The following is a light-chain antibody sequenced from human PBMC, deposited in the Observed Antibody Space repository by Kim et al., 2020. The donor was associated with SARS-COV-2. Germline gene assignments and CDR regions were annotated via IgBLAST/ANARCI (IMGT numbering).Light chain of an antibody. CDR1: QRVSSNY. J-gene: IGKJ2*01. CDR2: GAS. V-gene: IGKV3-20*01. Sequence: VLTQSPGTLSLSPGERATLSCRASQRVSSNYLAWYQQKPGQAPRLLIYGASSRATGTPDRFSGSGSGTDFTLTISRMEPEDFAVYYCQQYGSSSYTFGQGTKLEI. CDR3: QQYGSSSYT.